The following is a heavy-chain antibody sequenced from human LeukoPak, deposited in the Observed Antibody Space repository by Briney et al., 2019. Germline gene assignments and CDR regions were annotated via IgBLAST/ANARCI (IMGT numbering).Heavy chain of an antibody. D-gene: IGHD2-2*01. CDR1: GYTFTSYG. V-gene: IGHV1-18*01. CDR3: ARDQIVVVPGDSSSSDYYYYYGMDV. J-gene: IGHJ6*02. Sequence: ASVKVSCKASGYTFTSYGISWVRQAPGQGLEWMGWISAYNGNTNHAQKLQGRVTMTTDTSTSTAYMELRSLRSDDTAVYYCARDQIVVVPGDSSSSDYYYYYGMDVWGQGTTVTVSS. CDR2: ISAYNGNT.